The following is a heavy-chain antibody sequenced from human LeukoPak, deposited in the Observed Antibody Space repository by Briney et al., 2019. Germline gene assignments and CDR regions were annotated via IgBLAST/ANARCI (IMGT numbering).Heavy chain of an antibody. Sequence: GGSLRLSCAASGFTVSSNYMSWVRQAPGKGLEWVSAISGSGGSTYYADSVKGRFTISRDNSKNTLYLQMNSLRAEDTAVYYCAKDRAVAGYFDYWGQGTLVTVSS. CDR2: ISGSGGST. CDR3: AKDRAVAGYFDY. D-gene: IGHD6-19*01. CDR1: GFTVSSNY. J-gene: IGHJ4*02. V-gene: IGHV3-23*01.